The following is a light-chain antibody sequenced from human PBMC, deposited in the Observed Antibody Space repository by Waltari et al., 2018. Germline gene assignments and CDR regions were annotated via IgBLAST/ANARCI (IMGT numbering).Light chain of an antibody. CDR2: DIS. V-gene: IGLV2-11*01. CDR1: GSDY. J-gene: IGLJ3*02. Sequence: QSALTQPHSVSGSAGQSVTISCTGTGSDYVSWYQQLPGKAPQLLIYDISNRPSGVPDRFSGSQSGTSASLTVSGLQAEDEADYYCCSFEDTWVFGGGTKLTVL. CDR3: CSFEDTWV.